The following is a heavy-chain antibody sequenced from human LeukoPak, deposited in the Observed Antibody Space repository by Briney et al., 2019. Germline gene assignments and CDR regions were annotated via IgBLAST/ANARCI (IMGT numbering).Heavy chain of an antibody. D-gene: IGHD5-12*01. V-gene: IGHV3-11*04. Sequence: RSSGSTIYNADSVKGRFTISRDNAKNSLYLQMNSLRAEDTAVYYCARAGDIVATIKGYFDYWGQGTLVTVSS. CDR3: ARAGDIVATIKGYFDY. CDR2: RSSGSTI. J-gene: IGHJ4*02.